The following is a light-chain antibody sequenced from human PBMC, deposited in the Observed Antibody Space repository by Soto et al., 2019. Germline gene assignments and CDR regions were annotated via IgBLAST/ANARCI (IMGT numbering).Light chain of an antibody. CDR1: SSDVGSYNL. CDR3: CSYAGSSTYV. V-gene: IGLV2-23*01. J-gene: IGLJ1*01. CDR2: EGS. Sequence: QSVLTQPASVSGSPGQSITISCTGTSSDVGSYNLVSWYQQHPGKAPKLTIYEGSKRPPGVSNRFSGSKSGNTASLTISGLQAEDEADYYCCSYAGSSTYVFGTGTKVTVL.